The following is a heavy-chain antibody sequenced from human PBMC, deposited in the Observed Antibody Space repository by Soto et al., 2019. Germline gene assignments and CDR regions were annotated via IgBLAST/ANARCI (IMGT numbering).Heavy chain of an antibody. D-gene: IGHD3-10*01. CDR3: ARASPGPFAYGSGSSYYYYYYMDV. Sequence: EVQLVESGGGLVQPGGSLRLSCAASGFTFSSYSMNWVRQAPGKGLEWVSYISSSSSTIYYADSVKGRFTISRDNAKNSLCLQMNSLGAEDTAVYYCARASPGPFAYGSGSSYYYYYYMDVWGKGTTVTVSS. V-gene: IGHV3-48*01. J-gene: IGHJ6*03. CDR1: GFTFSSYS. CDR2: ISSSSSTI.